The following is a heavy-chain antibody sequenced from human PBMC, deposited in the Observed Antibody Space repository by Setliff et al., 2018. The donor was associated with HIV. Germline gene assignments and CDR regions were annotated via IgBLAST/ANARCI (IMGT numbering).Heavy chain of an antibody. CDR1: GYSISTAYY. Sequence: SETLSLTCAVSGYSISTAYYWGWIRQPPGKGLEWIGSVYHSGTTYYNPSLKSRVTISVDMSNNQFSLKVTSVTAADTAVYYCVRGRSITIFGVAYFDFWGQGTQVTVSS. CDR3: VRGRSITIFGVAYFDF. CDR2: VYHSGTT. J-gene: IGHJ4*02. V-gene: IGHV4-38-2*01. D-gene: IGHD3-3*01.